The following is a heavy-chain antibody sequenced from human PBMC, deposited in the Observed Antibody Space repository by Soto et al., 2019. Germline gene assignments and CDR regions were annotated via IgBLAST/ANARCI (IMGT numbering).Heavy chain of an antibody. V-gene: IGHV3-13*01. D-gene: IGHD5-18*01. CDR1: GFTFSSYD. CDR2: IGTAGDT. CDR3: ARGYGIYWYFDL. Sequence: EVQLVESGGGLVQPGGSLRLSCAASGFTFSSYDMHWVRQATGKGLEWVSAIGTAGDTYYPGSVKGRFTISRENAKNSLYLQMNSLRAEDTAVYYCARGYGIYWYFDLWGRGTLVTVSS. J-gene: IGHJ2*01.